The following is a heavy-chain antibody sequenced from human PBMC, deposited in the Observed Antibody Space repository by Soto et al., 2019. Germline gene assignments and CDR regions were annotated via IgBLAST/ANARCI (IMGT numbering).Heavy chain of an antibody. CDR1: GFTFSSYW. J-gene: IGHJ5*02. D-gene: IGHD1-26*01. CDR2: IKQDGSEK. V-gene: IGHV3-7*01. CDR3: ARRLLRDSCIDP. Sequence: VRLSCAACGFTFSSYWMSWFRQAPGKGMEWVANIKQDGSEKYYVDSVKGRFTISRDTAKNSLYLQMNSLRAEDTAVYYCARRLLRDSCIDPRRHGTLVTVSS.